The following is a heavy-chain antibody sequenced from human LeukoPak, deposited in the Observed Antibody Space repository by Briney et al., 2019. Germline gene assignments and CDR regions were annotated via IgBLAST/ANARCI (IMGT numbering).Heavy chain of an antibody. Sequence: ASVKVSCKASGYTFTGYYMHWVRQAPGQGLEWMGWINPNSGGTNYAQKFQGRVTMTRDTSASTAYMELSSLRSEDTAVYYCARDYCSSTSCYFDYWGQGTLVTVSS. CDR1: GYTFTGYY. V-gene: IGHV1-2*02. J-gene: IGHJ4*02. CDR3: ARDYCSSTSCYFDY. CDR2: INPNSGGT. D-gene: IGHD2-2*01.